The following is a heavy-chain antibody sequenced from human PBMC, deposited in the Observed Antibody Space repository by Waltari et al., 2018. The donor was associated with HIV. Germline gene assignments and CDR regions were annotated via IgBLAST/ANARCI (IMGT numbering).Heavy chain of an antibody. J-gene: IGHJ4*02. V-gene: IGHV4-34*02. D-gene: IGHD3-3*01. Sequence: QVQLQQWGAGLLKPSETLSLTCAVYSGSLSDYYWSWIRQPPGKGLEWIGEISQSGSTNYRPSLKSRLTISVDTSKNQFSLRLTSVTAADTAVYYCARRFGVMKGGDFDYWGQGTLVTVSS. CDR2: ISQSGST. CDR1: SGSLSDYY. CDR3: ARRFGVMKGGDFDY.